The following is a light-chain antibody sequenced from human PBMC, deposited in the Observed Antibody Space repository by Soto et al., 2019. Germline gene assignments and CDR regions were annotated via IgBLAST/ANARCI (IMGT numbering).Light chain of an antibody. CDR2: EVN. V-gene: IGLV2-8*01. CDR3: NSHGGSNNFWV. J-gene: IGLJ3*02. Sequence: QSALTQPPSASGSPGQSVTISCTGTSSDVGAYNSVSWYQQHPGKAPRLMIYEVNKRPSGVPDRFSGYKSGNMASLTVSGLQAEDEADYYCNSHGGSNNFWVFGGGTKLTVL. CDR1: SSDVGAYNS.